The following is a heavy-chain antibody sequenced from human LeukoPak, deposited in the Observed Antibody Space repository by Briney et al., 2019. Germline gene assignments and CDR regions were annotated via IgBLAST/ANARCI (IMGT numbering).Heavy chain of an antibody. Sequence: SQTLSLTCTVSGGSISSGSYYWSWIRQPAGKGLEWIGRIHTSGRTIYHSSLKSRVTISLDTSKNKFSLKLTSVTAADTAVYYCARSYSSSWYYFEYWGQGTLVTVSS. D-gene: IGHD6-13*01. CDR2: IHTSGRT. V-gene: IGHV4-61*02. CDR3: ARSYSSSWYYFEY. CDR1: GGSISSGSYY. J-gene: IGHJ4*02.